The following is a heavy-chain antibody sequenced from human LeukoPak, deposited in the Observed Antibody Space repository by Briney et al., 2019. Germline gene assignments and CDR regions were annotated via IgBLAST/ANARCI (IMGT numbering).Heavy chain of an antibody. CDR1: GGSISSSSYY. V-gene: IGHV4-39*07. J-gene: IGHJ4*02. Sequence: SETLSLTCTVSGGSISSSSYYWGWIRQPPGKGLEWIGSIYYSGSTYYNPSLKSRVTISVDTSKNQFSLKLSSVTAADTAVYYCARGWVTYYDILTGPYYFDYWGQGTLVTVSS. CDR3: ARGWVTYYDILTGPYYFDY. CDR2: IYYSGST. D-gene: IGHD3-9*01.